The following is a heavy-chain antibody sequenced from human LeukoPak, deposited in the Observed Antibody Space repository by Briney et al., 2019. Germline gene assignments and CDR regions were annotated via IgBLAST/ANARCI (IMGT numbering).Heavy chain of an antibody. V-gene: IGHV1-2*02. D-gene: IGHD3-10*01. J-gene: IGHJ5*02. Sequence: ASVKVSCKASGYTFTGYCMHWVRQAPGQGLEWMGWINPNSGGTNYAQKFQGRVTMTRDTSISTAYMELSRLRSDDTAVYYCARAFYYGSGSYYKIAYWFDPWGQGTLVTVSS. CDR3: ARAFYYGSGSYYKIAYWFDP. CDR2: INPNSGGT. CDR1: GYTFTGYC.